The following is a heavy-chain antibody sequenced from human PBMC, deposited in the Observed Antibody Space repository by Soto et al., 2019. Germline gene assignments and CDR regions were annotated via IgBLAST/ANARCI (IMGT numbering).Heavy chain of an antibody. Sequence: GGSLRLSCAASGFTFSSYDMHWVRQATGKGLEWVSAIGTAGDTYYPGSVKGRFTISRENAKNSLYLQMNSLRAGDTAVYYCARSRRYCSCGSCYGYAFDIWGQGTMVTVSS. J-gene: IGHJ3*02. CDR3: ARSRRYCSCGSCYGYAFDI. V-gene: IGHV3-13*01. D-gene: IGHD2-15*01. CDR2: IGTAGDT. CDR1: GFTFSSYD.